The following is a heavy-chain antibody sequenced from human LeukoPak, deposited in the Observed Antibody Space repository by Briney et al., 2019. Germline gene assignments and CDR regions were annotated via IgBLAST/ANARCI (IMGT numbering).Heavy chain of an antibody. V-gene: IGHV3-23*01. CDR3: AKDRYSSGWYDYFDY. J-gene: IGHJ4*02. D-gene: IGHD6-19*01. CDR1: GFTFSSYA. CDR2: ISGSGGST. Sequence: GGSLRLSCAASGFTFSSYALSWVRQAPGKGLEWVSAISGSGGSTYYADSVKGRFTISRDNSKNTLYLQMNSLRAEDTAVYYCAKDRYSSGWYDYFDYWGQGTLVTVSS.